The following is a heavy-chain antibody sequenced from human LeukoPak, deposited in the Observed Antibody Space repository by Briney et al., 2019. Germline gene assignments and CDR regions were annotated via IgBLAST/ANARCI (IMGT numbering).Heavy chain of an antibody. CDR3: ARTIVGAAFDY. D-gene: IGHD1-26*01. V-gene: IGHV3-74*01. Sequence: QSGGSLRLSCAASGFIFKTYTMTWVRQAPGKGLVWVSRIDGDGSSTSYADSVKGRFTISRDNAKNTLYLQMNSLRAEDTAVYYCARTIVGAAFDYWGQGTLVTVSS. CDR1: GFIFKTYT. J-gene: IGHJ4*02. CDR2: IDGDGSST.